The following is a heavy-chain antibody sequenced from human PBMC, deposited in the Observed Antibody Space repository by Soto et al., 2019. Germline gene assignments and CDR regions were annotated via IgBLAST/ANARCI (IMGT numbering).Heavy chain of an antibody. Sequence: PSETLSLTCTVSGGSISSSSYYWGWIRQPPGKGLEWIGSIYYSGSTYYNPSLKSRVTISVDTSKNQFSLKLSSVTAADTAVYYCARHDYGDERFDYWGQGTLVTVSS. CDR2: IYYSGST. J-gene: IGHJ4*02. V-gene: IGHV4-39*01. D-gene: IGHD4-17*01. CDR3: ARHDYGDERFDY. CDR1: GGSISSSSYY.